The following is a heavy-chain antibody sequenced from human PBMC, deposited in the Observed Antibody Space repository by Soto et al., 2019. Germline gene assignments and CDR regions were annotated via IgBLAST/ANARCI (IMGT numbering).Heavy chain of an antibody. CDR1: GITISNYP. CDR2: ISGSGDRT. J-gene: IGHJ4*02. Sequence: EVQLLKSGGGLVQPGGSLRLSCAASGITISNYPMSWVRQAPGKGLDWVSGISGSGDRTYYADSAKGRFTISKDFSKNSLSLQLDSLRAEDTAVYFCVKDDGGNPSTEPHWGQGTLVTVSS. V-gene: IGHV3-23*01. CDR3: VKDDGGNPSTEPH. D-gene: IGHD2-15*01.